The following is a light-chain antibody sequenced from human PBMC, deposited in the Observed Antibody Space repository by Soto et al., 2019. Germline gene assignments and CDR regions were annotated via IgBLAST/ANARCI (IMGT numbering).Light chain of an antibody. CDR1: SSDVGGYNY. CDR3: CSYAGSYTLV. Sequence: QSALTQPRSVSGSPGQSVTISCTGSSSDVGGYNYVSWYQQYPGKAPKLMIYDVSKRPSGVPDRFSGSKSGNTASLTISGLQAEDESDYYCCSYAGSYTLVFGGGTQLIVL. J-gene: IGLJ2*01. V-gene: IGLV2-11*01. CDR2: DVS.